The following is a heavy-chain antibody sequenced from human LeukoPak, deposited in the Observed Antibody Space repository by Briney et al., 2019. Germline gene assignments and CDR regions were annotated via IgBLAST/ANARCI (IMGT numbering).Heavy chain of an antibody. CDR2: INHSGST. J-gene: IGHJ5*02. D-gene: IGHD2-15*01. V-gene: IGHV4-34*01. CDR1: GGSFSGYY. Sequence: PSETLSLTCAVYGGSFSGYYWSWIRQPPGKGLEWIGEINHSGSTNYNPSLKSRVTISVDTSKNQFSLKLSSVTAADTAVYYCARHKRKDIVVVVAATHWFDPWGQGTLVTVSS. CDR3: ARHKRKDIVVVVAATHWFDP.